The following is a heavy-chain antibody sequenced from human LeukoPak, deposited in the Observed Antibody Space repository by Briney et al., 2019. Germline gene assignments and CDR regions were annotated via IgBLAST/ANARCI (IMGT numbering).Heavy chain of an antibody. Sequence: PGGSLRLSCAASGFTFSSYAMHWVRQAPGKGLEYVSAISSNGGSTYYANSVKGRFTISRDNSKNTLYLQMGSLRAEDMAVYYCARDQRARAADLGYCSGGSCFEVYYYYMDVWGKGTTVTVSS. CDR1: GFTFSSYA. J-gene: IGHJ6*03. CDR2: ISSNGGST. D-gene: IGHD2-15*01. V-gene: IGHV3-64*01. CDR3: ARDQRARAADLGYCSGGSCFEVYYYYMDV.